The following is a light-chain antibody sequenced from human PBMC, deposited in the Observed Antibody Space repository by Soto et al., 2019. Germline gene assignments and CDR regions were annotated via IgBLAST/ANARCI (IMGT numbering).Light chain of an antibody. CDR2: EGT. Sequence: QSALTQPASVSGSPGQSIAISCTGTSSDVGNYNLVSWYQQHPGKAPKLMIYEGTKRPSGVSDRFSGSKSGNTASLTISGLQAEDEADYYCCLYASSSTYVFGTGTKLTVL. CDR1: SSDVGNYNL. J-gene: IGLJ1*01. CDR3: CLYASSSTYV. V-gene: IGLV2-23*01.